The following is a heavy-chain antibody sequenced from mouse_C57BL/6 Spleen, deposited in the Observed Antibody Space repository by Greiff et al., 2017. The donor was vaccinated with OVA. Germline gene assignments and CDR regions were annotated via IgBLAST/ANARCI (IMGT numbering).Heavy chain of an antibody. CDR1: GFTFSDSG. CDR3: ASRYYGSSPYYFDY. Sequence: EVMLVESGGGLVKPGGSLKLSCAASGFTFSDSGMHWVRQAPEKGLEWVAYISSGSSTIYYADKVKGRFTISRDNAKNTLFLQMTSLMSEDTAMYYCASRYYGSSPYYFDYWGHGTTLTVSS. J-gene: IGHJ2*01. D-gene: IGHD1-1*01. V-gene: IGHV5-17*01. CDR2: ISSGSSTI.